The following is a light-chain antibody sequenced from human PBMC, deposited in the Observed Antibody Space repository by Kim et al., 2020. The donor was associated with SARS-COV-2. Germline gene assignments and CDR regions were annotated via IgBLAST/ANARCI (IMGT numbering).Light chain of an antibody. CDR3: QQYGSLGWT. CDR1: QSVSSSY. Sequence: EIVLTQSPGTLSLSPGERATLSCRASQSVSSSYLAWYQQKPGQAPRLLIYGASSRATGIPDRFSGSGSGTDFTLTISRLEPEDFAVYYCQQYGSLGWTFGQGTKVDIK. CDR2: GAS. V-gene: IGKV3-20*01. J-gene: IGKJ1*01.